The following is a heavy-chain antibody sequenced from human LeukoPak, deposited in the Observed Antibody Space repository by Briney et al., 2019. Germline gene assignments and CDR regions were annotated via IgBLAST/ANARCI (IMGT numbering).Heavy chain of an antibody. CDR3: ARVRIGETSYDASDV. Sequence: SETLSLTCTVSGGSISPYYWTWIRQPPGKGLEWIGDIYITGSTNYNPYLKRRVTMSVDTSKNQFSLRLSPVTAADTAVYYCARVRIGETSYDASDVWGLGTMVTVSS. J-gene: IGHJ3*01. CDR1: GGSISPYY. D-gene: IGHD1-26*01. CDR2: IYITGST. V-gene: IGHV4-59*13.